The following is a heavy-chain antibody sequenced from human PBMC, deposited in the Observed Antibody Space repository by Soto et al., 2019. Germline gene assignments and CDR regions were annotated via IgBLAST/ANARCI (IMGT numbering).Heavy chain of an antibody. CDR3: ARSTGLGGMDV. D-gene: IGHD3-10*01. Sequence: PGESLKIFCAASGFTFSTHSMNWVRQAPGEGLEWGSSIRSATGYMYNADSVKGRFTISRDNAKISLYLQMISLRAVDTAVYYCARSTGLGGMDVWGQGTTVTVSS. CDR2: IRSATGYM. J-gene: IGHJ6*02. V-gene: IGHV3-21*01. CDR1: GFTFSTHS.